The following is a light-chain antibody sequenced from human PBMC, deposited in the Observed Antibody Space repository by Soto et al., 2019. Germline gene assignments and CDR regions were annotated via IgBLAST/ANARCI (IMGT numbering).Light chain of an antibody. CDR1: QSVSSY. CDR3: QQSSDWPPLT. CDR2: DAY. J-gene: IGKJ4*01. V-gene: IGKV3-11*01. Sequence: DIVLTQSPATLSVSPGDSATLSCRASQSVSSYLAWYQQKPGQAPRLLIYDAYNRATGIPARFSGSGSGTDFTLTISSLEPEDFAVYYCQQSSDWPPLTCGGGTKVDIK.